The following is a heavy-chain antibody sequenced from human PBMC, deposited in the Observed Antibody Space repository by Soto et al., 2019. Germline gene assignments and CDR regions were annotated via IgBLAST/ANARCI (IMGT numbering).Heavy chain of an antibody. V-gene: IGHV3-23*01. CDR1: GFTFSSYA. D-gene: IGHD6-19*01. J-gene: IGHJ4*02. Sequence: GGSLRLSCAASGFTFSSYAMSWVRQAPGKGLEWVSAISGSGGSTYYADSVKGRFTISRDNSKNTLYLQMNSLRAEDTAVYYCAKVSAVAGEPAPDYWGQGTLVTVSS. CDR3: AKVSAVAGEPAPDY. CDR2: ISGSGGST.